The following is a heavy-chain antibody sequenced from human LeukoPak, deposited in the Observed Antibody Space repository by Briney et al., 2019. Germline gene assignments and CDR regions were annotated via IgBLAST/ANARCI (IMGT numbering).Heavy chain of an antibody. D-gene: IGHD3-22*01. CDR3: ARGGYHYTEDSWFDP. CDR1: GGTFSSYA. CDR2: IIPIFGTA. Sequence: SVKVSCKASGGTFSSYAISWVRQAPGQGLEWMGGIIPIFGTANYAQKFQGRVTITTDKSTSTAYMELSSLRSEDTAVYYCARGGYHYTEDSWFDPWGQGTLVTVSS. V-gene: IGHV1-69*05. J-gene: IGHJ5*02.